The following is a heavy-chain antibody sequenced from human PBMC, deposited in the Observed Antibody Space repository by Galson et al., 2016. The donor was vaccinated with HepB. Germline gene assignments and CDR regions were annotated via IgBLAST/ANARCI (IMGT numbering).Heavy chain of an antibody. Sequence: SETLSLTCAVSGATISNDYWWSWVRQSPEKGFEWLGEIYQTGTANYNPSFTRRAPISVDTYKNEISLRLDSVTAADTAVYYCARGTLGTTATMSFDYWGQGTPVSVSS. CDR1: GATISNDYW. D-gene: IGHD1-26*01. CDR3: ARGTLGTTATMSFDY. V-gene: IGHV4-4*02. J-gene: IGHJ4*02. CDR2: IYQTGTA.